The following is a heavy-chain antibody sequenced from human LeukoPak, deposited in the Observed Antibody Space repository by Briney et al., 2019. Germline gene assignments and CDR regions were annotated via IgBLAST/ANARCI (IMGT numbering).Heavy chain of an antibody. D-gene: IGHD1-14*01. J-gene: IGHJ6*03. Sequence: GGSLRLSCAASGFTFSSYEMNWVRQAPGKGLEWVSYISSSGSTIYYADSVKGRFTISRDNAKNSLYLQMNSLRAEDTAVYYCARDPDDYYYYYYMDVWGKGTTVTVSS. CDR2: ISSSGSTI. V-gene: IGHV3-48*03. CDR1: GFTFSSYE. CDR3: ARDPDDYYYYYYMDV.